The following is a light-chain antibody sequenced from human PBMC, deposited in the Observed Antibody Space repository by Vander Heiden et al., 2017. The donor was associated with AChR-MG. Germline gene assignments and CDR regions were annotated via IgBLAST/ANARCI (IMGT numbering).Light chain of an antibody. CDR2: RNN. CDR3: AAWDDSLSGWV. V-gene: IGLV1-47*01. CDR1: SSNIGSNY. Sequence: QSVLTQPTSASGTPGQRVTIPCSGSSSNIGSNYVYWYQQLPRTAPKLLIYRNNQRPSGVPDRFSGSKSGTSASLAISGLRSEDEADYYCAAWDDSLSGWVFGGGTKLTVL. J-gene: IGLJ3*02.